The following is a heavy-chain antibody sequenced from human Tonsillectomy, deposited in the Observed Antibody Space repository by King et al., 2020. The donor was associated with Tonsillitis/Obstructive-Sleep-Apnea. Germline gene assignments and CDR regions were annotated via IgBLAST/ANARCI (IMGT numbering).Heavy chain of an antibody. D-gene: IGHD3-22*01. Sequence: VQLVQSGAEVKKPGESLKISCKGSRYSFTSYWIAWVRQMPGKGLEWMGIIYPGDSDTRYSPSFQGQVIISADKSISTAYLQWSSLKASDTAMYYCARQNADSIGYYFSTFDIWGQGTMVTVSS. J-gene: IGHJ3*02. CDR1: RYSFTSYW. CDR3: ARQNADSIGYYFSTFDI. CDR2: IYPGDSDT. V-gene: IGHV5-51*01.